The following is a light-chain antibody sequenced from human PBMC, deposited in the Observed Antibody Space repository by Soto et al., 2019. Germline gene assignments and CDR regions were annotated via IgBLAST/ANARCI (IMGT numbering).Light chain of an antibody. J-gene: IGLJ2*01. V-gene: IGLV2-14*01. Sequence: QYALTQPASVSGSPGQSITISCTGTSSDVGGYNYVSWYQQHPGKAPKLMMYEVNNRPSGVSNRFSGSKSGNTASLTISGLQAEDEADYYCSSYTSSSTLVVFGGGTKLTVL. CDR2: EVN. CDR1: SSDVGGYNY. CDR3: SSYTSSSTLVV.